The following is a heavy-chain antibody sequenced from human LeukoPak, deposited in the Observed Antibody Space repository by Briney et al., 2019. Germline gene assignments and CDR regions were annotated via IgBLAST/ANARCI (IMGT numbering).Heavy chain of an antibody. CDR2: ISWNSGSI. Sequence: GGSLRLSCAASGFTFSRHWMHWVRQAPGKGLEWVSGISWNSGSIGYADSVKGRFTISRDNAKNSLYLQMNSLRAEDTALYYCAKDGLDTPAVGYFDYWGQGTLVTVSS. V-gene: IGHV3-9*01. D-gene: IGHD6-19*01. CDR1: GFTFSRHW. J-gene: IGHJ4*02. CDR3: AKDGLDTPAVGYFDY.